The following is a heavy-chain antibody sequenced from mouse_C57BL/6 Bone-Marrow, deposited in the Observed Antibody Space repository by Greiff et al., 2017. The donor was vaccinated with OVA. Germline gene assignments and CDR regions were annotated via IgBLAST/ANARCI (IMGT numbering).Heavy chain of an antibody. J-gene: IGHJ2*01. V-gene: IGHV1-81*01. CDR3: AKVTTVVADY. CDR2: IYPRSGNT. Sequence: VQLQESGAELARPGASVKLSCKASGYTFTSYGIGWVKQRTGQGLEWIGEIYPRSGNTYYNEKFKGKATLTADKSSSTAYMELRSLTSEDSAVYFCAKVTTVVADYWGQGTTLTVSS. D-gene: IGHD1-1*01. CDR1: GYTFTSYG.